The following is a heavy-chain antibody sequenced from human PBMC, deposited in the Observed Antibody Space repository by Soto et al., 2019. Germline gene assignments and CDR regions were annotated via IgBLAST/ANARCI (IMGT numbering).Heavy chain of an antibody. Sequence: ASVKVSCKASGYTFTGDYMHWVRQAPGQGLEWMGWINPNSGGTNYAQKFQGRVTMTRDTSISTAYMELSRLRSDDTAVYYCATDQYNWNYYYYSGMDVWGQGTTVTVSS. D-gene: IGHD1-20*01. J-gene: IGHJ6*02. CDR3: ATDQYNWNYYYYSGMDV. CDR2: INPNSGGT. V-gene: IGHV1-2*02. CDR1: GYTFTGDY.